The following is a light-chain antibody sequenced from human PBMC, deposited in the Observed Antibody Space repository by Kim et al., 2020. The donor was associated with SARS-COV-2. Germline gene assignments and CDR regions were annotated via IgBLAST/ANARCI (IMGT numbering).Light chain of an antibody. J-gene: IGKJ4*01. CDR3: QQYNSWPLT. CDR2: GAS. Sequence: EIVMTQSPATLSVSPGERATLSCRASQSVRSNLAWYQQKPGQSPRPLIYGASTRATGIPARFSGSGSGTDFTLTISSLQSEDFAVYYCQQYNSWPLTFGGGTKVDIK. CDR1: QSVRSN. V-gene: IGKV3-15*01.